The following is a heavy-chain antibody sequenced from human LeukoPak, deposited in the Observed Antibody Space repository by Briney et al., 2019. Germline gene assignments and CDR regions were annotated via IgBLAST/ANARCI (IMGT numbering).Heavy chain of an antibody. Sequence: GGSLRLSCAASGFTFSSYWMSWVRQAPGKGLEWVAIIKQDGTEKYYVDSVKGRFTISRDNAKDSLYLQMSSLRAEDTAVYYCARGVGATHFDYWGQGTLVTVSS. J-gene: IGHJ4*02. CDR2: IKQDGTEK. V-gene: IGHV3-7*04. D-gene: IGHD1-26*01. CDR3: ARGVGATHFDY. CDR1: GFTFSSYW.